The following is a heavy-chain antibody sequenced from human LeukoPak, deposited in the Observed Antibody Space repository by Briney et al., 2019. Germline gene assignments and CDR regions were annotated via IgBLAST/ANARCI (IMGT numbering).Heavy chain of an antibody. CDR2: ITYSGST. Sequence: ASETLSLTCNVSGGSISNYFWSWIRQPPGKGLEWIGFITYSGSTDHNPSLRSRVTISVDASKNQFSLKLTSVTAADTAVYYCVRHTTSGWYQVVYWGQGTLVTVSS. J-gene: IGHJ4*02. CDR1: GGSISNYF. D-gene: IGHD6-19*01. V-gene: IGHV4-59*01. CDR3: VRHTTSGWYQVVY.